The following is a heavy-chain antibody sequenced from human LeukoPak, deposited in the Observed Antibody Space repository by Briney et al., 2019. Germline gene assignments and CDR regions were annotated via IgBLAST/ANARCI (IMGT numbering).Heavy chain of an antibody. J-gene: IGHJ6*03. CDR1: GFTFSRYT. V-gene: IGHV3-21*04. CDR3: AKRRGLELLYYYYMDV. CDR2: ISSDSSYI. D-gene: IGHD1-7*01. Sequence: GGSLRLSCAASGFTFSRYTMNWVRQIPGRGLEWVSCISSDSSYIHYEDSVKGRFTISRDNSKNTLYLQMNSLRAEDTAVYYCAKRRGLELLYYYYMDVWGKGTTVTVSS.